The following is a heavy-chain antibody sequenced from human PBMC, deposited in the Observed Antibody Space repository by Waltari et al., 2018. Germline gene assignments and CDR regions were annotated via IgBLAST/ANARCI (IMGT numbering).Heavy chain of an antibody. V-gene: IGHV3-21*06. CDR3: ARDKESFYDVLTASGWFDP. CDR1: GFSFNDYT. Sequence: EVRLVESGGGLVKPGGSLRLSCAGSGFSFNDYTMNWVRQAPGRGLEWVSSLSSGRTYIYYADSVKGRFTISRENAKNSLYLQMNSLRDEDTAVYFCARDKESFYDVLTASGWFDPWGQGTLVTVSS. D-gene: IGHD3-9*01. J-gene: IGHJ5*02. CDR2: LSSGRTYI.